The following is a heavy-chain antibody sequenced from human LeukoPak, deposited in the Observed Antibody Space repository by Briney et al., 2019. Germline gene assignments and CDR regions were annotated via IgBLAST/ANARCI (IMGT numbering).Heavy chain of an antibody. V-gene: IGHV3-48*01. J-gene: IGHJ6*03. Sequence: QPGGSLRLSCAASGFTFSSYRMNWVRQAPGKGLEWVSYISSSSSTIYYADSVKGRFTISRDNAKNSLYLQMNSLRAEDTAVYYCARDQNRAVAGPMDVWGKGTTVTVSS. CDR1: GFTFSSYR. CDR3: ARDQNRAVAGPMDV. D-gene: IGHD6-19*01. CDR2: ISSSSSTI.